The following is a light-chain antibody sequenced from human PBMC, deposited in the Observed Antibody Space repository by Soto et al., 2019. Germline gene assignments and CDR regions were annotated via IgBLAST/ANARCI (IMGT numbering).Light chain of an antibody. V-gene: IGLV3-21*02. Sequence: SYVLAQPPSVSVAPRQTARITCGGTNIGDKDVHWYQQKPGQAPVLVVYDSSDRPSGIPERFSGSNSGNTATLTISGVEAGDEADYYCQVWDSRRDHSVFGGGTKLTVL. CDR3: QVWDSRRDHSV. CDR2: DSS. J-gene: IGLJ3*02. CDR1: NIGDKD.